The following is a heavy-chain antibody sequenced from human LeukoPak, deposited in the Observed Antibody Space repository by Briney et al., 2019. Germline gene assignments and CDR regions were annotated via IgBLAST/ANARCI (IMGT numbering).Heavy chain of an antibody. V-gene: IGHV4-38-2*02. J-gene: IGHJ4*02. CDR3: ARHRASHWYFDY. D-gene: IGHD1-1*01. Sequence: SSETLSLTCTVSGYSIISGYYWGWIRQPPGKRLEWIGSIYHSGSTYYNPSLKSRVTISVDTSKNQFSLKLSSVTAADTAVYYCARHRASHWYFDYWGQGTLVTVSS. CDR2: IYHSGST. CDR1: GYSIISGYY.